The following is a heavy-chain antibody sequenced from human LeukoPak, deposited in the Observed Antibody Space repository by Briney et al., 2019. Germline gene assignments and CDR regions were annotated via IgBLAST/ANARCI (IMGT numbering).Heavy chain of an antibody. Sequence: ASVKVSCTASGYTFTSYDVNWVRQATGQGLEWMGWVNPNSGHTGYAQKFQGRATMTTNTSISTAYMELSSLRSEDTAVYYCARGTPGSYCSGGSCPYFDYWGQGTLVSVSS. CDR1: GYTFTSYD. D-gene: IGHD2-15*01. J-gene: IGHJ4*02. CDR3: ARGTPGSYCSGGSCPYFDY. V-gene: IGHV1-8*01. CDR2: VNPNSGHT.